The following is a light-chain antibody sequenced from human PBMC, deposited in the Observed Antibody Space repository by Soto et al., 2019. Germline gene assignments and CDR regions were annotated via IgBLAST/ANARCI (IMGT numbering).Light chain of an antibody. J-gene: IGLJ1*01. CDR2: DVS. CDR1: SSDVGGYNY. V-gene: IGLV2-14*01. CDR3: SSYTSSSTRV. Sequence: QSVLTQPASVSGSPGQSITIYCTGTSSDVGGYNYVSWYQQHPGKAPKLMIYDVSNRPSGVSNRFSGSKSANTASLTISGLQAEDEADYYCSSYTSSSTRVFGTGTKSPS.